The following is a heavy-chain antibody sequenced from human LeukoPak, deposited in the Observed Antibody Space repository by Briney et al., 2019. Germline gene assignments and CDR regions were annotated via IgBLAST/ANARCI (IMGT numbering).Heavy chain of an antibody. V-gene: IGHV4-34*01. Sequence: SETLSLTCAVSGGSFSGYYWSWIRQPPGKGLEWIGEINHSGSTNYNPSLKSRVTISVDTSKNQFSLKLSSVTAADTAVYYCARFPQWLVQNYYYMDVWGKGTTVTVSS. CDR2: INHSGST. J-gene: IGHJ6*03. D-gene: IGHD6-19*01. CDR1: GGSFSGYY. CDR3: ARFPQWLVQNYYYMDV.